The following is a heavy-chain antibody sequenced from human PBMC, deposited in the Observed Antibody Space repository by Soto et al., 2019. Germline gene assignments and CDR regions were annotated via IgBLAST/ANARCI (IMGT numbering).Heavy chain of an antibody. J-gene: IGHJ4*02. CDR2: IYYSGST. CDR1: GGSISSGGYY. Sequence: QVQLQESGPGLVKPSQTLSLTCTVSGGSISSGGYYWSWIRQHPGKGLEWIGYIYYSGSTYYNPSLKSRVTISVDTSKNQFSLKLSSVTAADTAVYYCARESVVVGSGSYYFDYWGQGTLVTVSS. CDR3: ARESVVVGSGSYYFDY. V-gene: IGHV4-31*03. D-gene: IGHD3-10*01.